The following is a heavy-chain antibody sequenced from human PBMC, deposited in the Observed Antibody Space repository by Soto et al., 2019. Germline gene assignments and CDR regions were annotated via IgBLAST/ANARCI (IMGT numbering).Heavy chain of an antibody. D-gene: IGHD6-13*01. CDR3: ASPPERQLVAGHWYFDL. J-gene: IGHJ2*01. CDR1: GGTFSSYA. V-gene: IGHV1-69*12. CDR2: IIPIFGTA. Sequence: QVQLVQSGAEVKKPGSSVKVSCKASGGTFSSYAISWVRQAPGQGLEWMGGIIPIFGTANYAQKFQGRVTITADESTSTAYMELSSLRSEDTAVYYCASPPERQLVAGHWYFDLWGRGTLVTVSS.